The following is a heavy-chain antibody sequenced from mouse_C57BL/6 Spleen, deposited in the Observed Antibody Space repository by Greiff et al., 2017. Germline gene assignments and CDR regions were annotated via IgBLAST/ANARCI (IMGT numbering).Heavy chain of an antibody. J-gene: IGHJ2*01. Sequence: VQLQESGAELVKPGASVKMSCKASGYTFTSYWITWVKQRPGQGLEWIGDIYPGSGSTNYNEKFKSKATLTVDTSSSTAYMQLSSLTSEDSAVYYGAGNYGNYQYDYWGQGTTLTVSS. D-gene: IGHD2-1*01. CDR1: GYTFTSYW. V-gene: IGHV1-55*01. CDR3: AGNYGNYQYDY. CDR2: IYPGSGST.